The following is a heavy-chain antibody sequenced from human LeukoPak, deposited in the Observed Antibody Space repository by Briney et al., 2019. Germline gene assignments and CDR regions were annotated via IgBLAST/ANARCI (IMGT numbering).Heavy chain of an antibody. CDR3: ARAPTMGGYYVWFDP. J-gene: IGHJ5*02. CDR2: IYHSGST. Sequence: PSETLSLTCTVSGYSISSGYYWGWIRQPPGKGLEWIGSIYHSGSTYYNPSLKSRVTISVDTSKNQFSLKLSSVTAADTAVYYCARAPTMGGYYVWFDPWGQGTLVTVSS. V-gene: IGHV4-38-2*02. D-gene: IGHD3-22*01. CDR1: GYSISSGYY.